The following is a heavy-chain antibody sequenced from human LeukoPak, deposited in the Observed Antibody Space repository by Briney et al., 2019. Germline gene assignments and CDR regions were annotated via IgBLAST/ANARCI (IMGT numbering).Heavy chain of an antibody. CDR1: GGSISSSSYY. CDR3: ARGDGSNVGVVFDI. D-gene: IGHD4-23*01. Sequence: SETLSLTCTVSGGSISSSSYYWGWIRQPPGKGLEWIGNIFYSGSTYYNPSLKSRVTISVDTSKNQFSLKLSSVTAADTAVYYCARGDGSNVGVVFDIWGQGTMVTVSS. CDR2: IFYSGST. V-gene: IGHV4-39*02. J-gene: IGHJ3*02.